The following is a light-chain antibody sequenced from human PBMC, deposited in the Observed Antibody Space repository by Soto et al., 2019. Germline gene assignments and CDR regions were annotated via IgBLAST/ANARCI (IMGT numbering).Light chain of an antibody. J-gene: IGKJ4*01. CDR2: GAS. Sequence: EIVLTQSPGTLSLSPGERATLSCRASQSVSGSFLAWYQQKPDQAPRLLIYGASSRATGIPDRFSGSGSGTDFTLTISRLEPEDFAVYFCQQYGASALTFGGGTKLEIK. CDR3: QQYGASALT. V-gene: IGKV3-20*01. CDR1: QSVSGSF.